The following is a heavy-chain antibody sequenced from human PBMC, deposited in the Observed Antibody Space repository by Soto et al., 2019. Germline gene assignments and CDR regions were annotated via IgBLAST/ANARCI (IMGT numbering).Heavy chain of an antibody. CDR2: IYYSGST. CDR1: GGSISSSSYY. CDR3: ARHGFQYIWGSYRPPGLDY. J-gene: IGHJ4*02. V-gene: IGHV4-39*01. Sequence: SETLSLTCTVSGGSISSSSYYWGWIRQPPEKGLEWIGSIYYSGSTYYNPSLKSRVTISVDTSKNQFSLKLSSVTAADTAVYYCARHGFQYIWGSYRPPGLDYCGQGTLVTVSS. D-gene: IGHD3-16*02.